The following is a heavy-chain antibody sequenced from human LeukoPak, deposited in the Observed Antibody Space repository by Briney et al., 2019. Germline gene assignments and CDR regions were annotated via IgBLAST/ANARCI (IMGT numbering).Heavy chain of an antibody. V-gene: IGHV3-23*01. D-gene: IGHD6-19*01. CDR2: ISGSGGST. CDR1: GFTFSSYA. CDR3: AKDQQWLPEGDY. Sequence: GGSLRLSCAACGFTFSSYAMSWVRQAPGKGLEWVSAISGSGGSTYYADSVKGRFTISRDNSKNTPYLQMNSLRAEDTAVYYCAKDQQWLPEGDYWGQGTLVTVSS. J-gene: IGHJ4*02.